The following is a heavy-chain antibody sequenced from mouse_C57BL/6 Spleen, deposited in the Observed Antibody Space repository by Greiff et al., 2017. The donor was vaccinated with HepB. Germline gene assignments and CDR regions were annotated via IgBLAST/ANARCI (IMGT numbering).Heavy chain of an antibody. J-gene: IGHJ1*03. CDR3: ARRVYYDWYFDV. CDR2: ISDGGSYT. Sequence: EVMLVESGGGLVKPGGSLKLSCAASGFTFSSYAMSWVRQTPEKRLEWVATISDGGSYTYYPDNVKGRFTISRDNAKNNLYLQMSHLKSEDTAMYYCARRVYYDWYFDVWGTGTTVTVSS. CDR1: GFTFSSYA. V-gene: IGHV5-4*03. D-gene: IGHD1-1*01.